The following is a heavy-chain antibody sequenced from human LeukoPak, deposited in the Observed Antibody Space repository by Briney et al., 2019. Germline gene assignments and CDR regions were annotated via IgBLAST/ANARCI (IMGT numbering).Heavy chain of an antibody. D-gene: IGHD2-2*01. CDR2: IYYSGST. V-gene: IGHV4-59*12. CDR1: GGSISSYC. J-gene: IGHJ5*02. CDR3: ARESMEDTPIVVVPAANWFDP. Sequence: SETLSLTCTVSGGSISSYCWSWIRQPPGRGLEWIGYIYYSGSTNYNPSLKSRVTISVDTSKNQFSLKLSSVTAADTAVYYCARESMEDTPIVVVPAANWFDPWGQGTLVTVSS.